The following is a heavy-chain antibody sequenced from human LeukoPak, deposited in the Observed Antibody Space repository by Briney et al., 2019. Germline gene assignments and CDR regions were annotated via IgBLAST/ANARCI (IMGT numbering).Heavy chain of an antibody. V-gene: IGHV1-18*01. CDR2: ISAYNGNT. CDR3: ARDARITIFGVVTASFDY. J-gene: IGHJ4*02. D-gene: IGHD3-3*01. Sequence: ASVKVSCKASGYTFTSYGISWVRQAPGQGLEWMGWISAYNGNTNYAQKLQGGVTMTTDTSTSTAYMELRSLRSDDTAVYYCARDARITIFGVVTASFDYWGQGTLVTVSS. CDR1: GYTFTSYG.